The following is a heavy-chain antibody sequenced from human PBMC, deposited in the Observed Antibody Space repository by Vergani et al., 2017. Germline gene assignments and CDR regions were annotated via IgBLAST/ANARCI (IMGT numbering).Heavy chain of an antibody. D-gene: IGHD6-13*01. CDR2: ISGSGGST. Sequence: EVQLLESGGGLVQPGGSLRLSCAASGFTFSSYAMSWVRQAPGKGLEWVSAISGSGGSTYYADSVKGRFTISRDNSKNTLYLQMNSLRAEDTAVYYCAREVNRAAAGTGPGDYWGQGTLVTVSS. J-gene: IGHJ4*02. V-gene: IGHV3-23*01. CDR3: AREVNRAAAGTGPGDY. CDR1: GFTFSSYA.